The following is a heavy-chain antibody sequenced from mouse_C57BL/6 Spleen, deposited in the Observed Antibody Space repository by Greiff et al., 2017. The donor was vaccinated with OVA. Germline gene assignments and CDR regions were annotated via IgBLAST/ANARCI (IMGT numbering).Heavy chain of an antibody. V-gene: IGHV1-82*01. D-gene: IGHD2-1*01. CDR1: GYAFSSSW. CDR3: ARGYYGNYVDYAMDY. Sequence: QVQLKESGPELVKPGASVKLSCKASGYAFSSSWMNWVKQRPGKGLEWIGRIYPGDGDTNYNGKFKGKATLTADKSSSTAYMQLSSLTSEDSAVYFCARGYYGNYVDYAMDYWGQGTSVTVSS. CDR2: IYPGDGDT. J-gene: IGHJ4*01.